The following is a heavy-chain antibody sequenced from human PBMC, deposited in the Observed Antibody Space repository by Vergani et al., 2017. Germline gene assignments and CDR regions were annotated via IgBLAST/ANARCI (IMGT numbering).Heavy chain of an antibody. Sequence: QVQLQESGPGLVKPSETLSLTCAVPGYSISSGYYWGWIRQPPGKGLEWIGSIYHSGSTYYNPSLKSRVTISVDTSKNQFSLKLSSVTAADTAVYYCARQSSSWSGWFDPWGQGTLVTVSS. CDR1: GYSISSGYY. J-gene: IGHJ5*02. CDR3: ARQSSSWSGWFDP. CDR2: IYHSGST. V-gene: IGHV4-38-2*01. D-gene: IGHD6-13*01.